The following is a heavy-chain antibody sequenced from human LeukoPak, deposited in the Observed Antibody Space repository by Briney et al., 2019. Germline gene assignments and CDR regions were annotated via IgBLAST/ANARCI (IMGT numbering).Heavy chain of an antibody. CDR2: IDWDGDK. V-gene: IGHV2-70*04. CDR1: GFSFGSSGMR. D-gene: IGHD4-23*01. Sequence: QTLSLTCTFSGFSFGSSGMRVSWIRQSPGKALEWLARIDWDGDKFYSTSLKTRLTISKDTSKIRAVPTMTHMDPMDTATYYCARSGVVTPRAFDVWGQGTIVTVSS. J-gene: IGHJ3*01. CDR3: ARSGVVTPRAFDV.